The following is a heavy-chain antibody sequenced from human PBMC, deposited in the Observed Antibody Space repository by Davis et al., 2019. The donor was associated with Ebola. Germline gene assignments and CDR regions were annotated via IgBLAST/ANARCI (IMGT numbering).Heavy chain of an antibody. D-gene: IGHD3-10*01. V-gene: IGHV3-30*18. J-gene: IGHJ6*02. CDR3: AKDRYYYGSGSYFMRVREYYYGTDV. Sequence: GESLKISCAASGFTLSNYGMHWVRQAPGKGLEWVALISYDGSNRYYADSVQGRFTISRDNSKNILYLQVNSLKTEDTAVYYCAKDRYYYGSGSYFMRVREYYYGTDVWGQGTTVTVSS. CDR2: ISYDGSNR. CDR1: GFTLSNYG.